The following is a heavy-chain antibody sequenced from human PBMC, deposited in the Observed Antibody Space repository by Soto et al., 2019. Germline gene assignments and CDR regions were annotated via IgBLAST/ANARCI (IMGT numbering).Heavy chain of an antibody. CDR2: LSASGTNT. CDR3: ARRMAFTTGWYFDY. D-gene: IGHD6-19*01. J-gene: IGHJ4*02. V-gene: IGHV3-23*01. CDR1: GFTFSNHA. Sequence: EVQLLESGGVLVQPGGSLRLYCAASGFTFSNHAMSWVRQAPGKGLEWVSGLSASGTNTYDADSVKGRLTISRDNSQKILYLLMNSLRAEDRALYYCARRMAFTTGWYFDYWGQGTLVTVSS.